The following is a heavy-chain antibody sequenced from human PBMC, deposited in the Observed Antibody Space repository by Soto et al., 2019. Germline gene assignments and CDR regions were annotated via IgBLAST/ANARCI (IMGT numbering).Heavy chain of an antibody. CDR2: INHSGST. J-gene: IGHJ6*02. D-gene: IGHD2-15*01. CDR3: ARSARVVVVAAIYYYYYGMDV. CDR1: GGSFSGYY. Sequence: SETLSLTCAVYGGSFSGYYWSWIRQPPGKGLEWIGEINHSGSTNYNPSLKSRVTISVDTSKNQFSLKLSSVTAADTAVYYCARSARVVVVAAIYYYYYGMDVWGQGTTVTVS. V-gene: IGHV4-34*01.